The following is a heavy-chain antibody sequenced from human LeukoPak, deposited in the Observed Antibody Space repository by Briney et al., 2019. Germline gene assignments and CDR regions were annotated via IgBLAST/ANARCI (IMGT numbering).Heavy chain of an antibody. CDR3: ARRGSGWNR. CDR2: IYYSGST. V-gene: IGHV4-61*08. D-gene: IGHD6-19*01. CDR1: GDSISSGDYY. J-gene: IGHJ4*02. Sequence: PSETLSLTCTVSGDSISSGDYYWSWIRQPPGKGLEWIGYIYYSGSTNYNPSLKSRVTISVDTSKNQFSLKLSSVTAADTAVYYCARRGSGWNRWGQGTLVTVSS.